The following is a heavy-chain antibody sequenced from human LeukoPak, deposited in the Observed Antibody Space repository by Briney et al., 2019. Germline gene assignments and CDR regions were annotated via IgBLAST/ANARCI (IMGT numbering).Heavy chain of an antibody. CDR3: ARDTGRVNFDY. CDR2: ISIGGSTI. J-gene: IGHJ4*02. V-gene: IGHV3-48*03. CDR1: GFTFSSYE. Sequence: PGGSLRLSCAASGFTFSSYEMNWVRQAPGEGLEWVSYISIGGSTIYYADSVKGRFTISRDNAKNSLYMQMNSLRAEDTAVYYCARDTGRVNFDYWGQGTLVTVSS. D-gene: IGHD2-21*01.